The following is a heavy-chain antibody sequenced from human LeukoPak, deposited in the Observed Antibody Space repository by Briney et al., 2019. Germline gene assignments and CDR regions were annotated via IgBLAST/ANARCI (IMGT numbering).Heavy chain of an antibody. Sequence: SETLSLTCAVSGYSISSGYRWGWIRQPPGKGLEWIGSIYHSGSTYYNPSLKSRGTISVDTSKNQFSLKLSSVTAADTAVYYCARVCSTTSCYFDHWGQGTLVIVSS. V-gene: IGHV4-38-2*01. J-gene: IGHJ4*02. CDR3: ARVCSTTSCYFDH. D-gene: IGHD2-2*01. CDR1: GYSISSGYR. CDR2: IYHSGST.